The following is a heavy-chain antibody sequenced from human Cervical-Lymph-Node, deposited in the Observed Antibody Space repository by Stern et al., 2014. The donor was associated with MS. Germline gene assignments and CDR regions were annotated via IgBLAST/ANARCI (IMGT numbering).Heavy chain of an antibody. J-gene: IGHJ5*02. CDR2: IIPMIGLA. Sequence: VQLGQSGAEVKKPGSSVNVSCQASGGTFSRRYAVRWVRQAPGQGLEWMGRIIPMIGLANYAQKFQTRFTITADKSSSTVYMKLSSLTSEDTALYYCARGIVTNRPAATLHNLFDPWGQGTLVTVSS. D-gene: IGHD2-15*01. CDR1: GGTFSRRYA. V-gene: IGHV1-69*09. CDR3: ARGIVTNRPAATLHNLFDP.